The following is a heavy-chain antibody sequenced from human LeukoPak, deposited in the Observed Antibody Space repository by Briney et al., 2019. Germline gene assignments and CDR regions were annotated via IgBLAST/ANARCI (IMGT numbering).Heavy chain of an antibody. J-gene: IGHJ4*02. CDR1: GYTFTSYA. CDR3: ARGGHSSSWETDY. D-gene: IGHD6-13*01. V-gene: IGHV7-4-1*02. CDR2: INTNTGNP. Sequence: ASVKVSCKASGYTFTSYAMNWVRQAPGHGLEWTGWINTNTGNPTYAQGFTGRFVFSLDTSVSTAYLQISSLKAEDTAVYYCARGGHSSSWETDYWGQGTLVTVSS.